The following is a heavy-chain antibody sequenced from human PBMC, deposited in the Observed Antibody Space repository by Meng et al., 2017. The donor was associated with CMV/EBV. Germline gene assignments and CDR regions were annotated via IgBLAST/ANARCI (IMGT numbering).Heavy chain of an antibody. CDR3: AKDYSPYCSSTSCYGNFDY. V-gene: IGHV3-30*02. J-gene: IGHJ4*02. D-gene: IGHD2-2*01. Sequence: SPMLPLAAPGFTFSSYGMHWVRQAPGKGLEWVAFIRYDGSNKYHADSVKGRFTISRHNSKNTLYLQMNSLRAEDTAVYYCAKDYSPYCSSTSCYGNFDYWGQGTMVTVSS. CDR1: GFTFSSYG. CDR2: IRYDGSNK.